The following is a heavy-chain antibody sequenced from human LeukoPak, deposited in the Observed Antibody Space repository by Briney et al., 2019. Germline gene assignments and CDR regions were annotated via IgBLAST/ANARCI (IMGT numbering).Heavy chain of an antibody. J-gene: IGHJ3*02. CDR2: VDPEDGKT. CDR1: GYTLDELS. D-gene: IGHD1-26*01. Sequence: ASGKVSCKVSGYTLDELSIHWVRQAPGKGLEWRGGVDPEDGKTIYAQQFQGRVTMTEDTSTDTAYMDLRSLGSDDTAVYYCATDFYRGGYSWIDSFDIWGQGTLVTVSS. V-gene: IGHV1-24*01. CDR3: ATDFYRGGYSWIDSFDI.